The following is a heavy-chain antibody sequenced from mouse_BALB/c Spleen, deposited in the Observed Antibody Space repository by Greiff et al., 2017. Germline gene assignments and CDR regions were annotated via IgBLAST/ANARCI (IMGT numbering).Heavy chain of an antibody. CDR1: GFTFSSFG. CDR3: ARTTMITEIDY. Sequence: EVQLMESGGGLVQPGGSRKLSCAASGFTFSSFGMHWVRQAPEKGLEWVAYISSGSSTIYYADTVKGRFTISRDNPKNTLFLQMTSLRSEDTAMYYCARTTMITEIDYWGQGTTLTVSS. J-gene: IGHJ2*01. D-gene: IGHD2-4*01. CDR2: ISSGSSTI. V-gene: IGHV5-17*02.